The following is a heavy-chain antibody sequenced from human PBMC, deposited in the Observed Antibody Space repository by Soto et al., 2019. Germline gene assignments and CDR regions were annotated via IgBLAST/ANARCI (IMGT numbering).Heavy chain of an antibody. Sequence: EVQLLESGGGLVQPGGSLRLSCAASGFTFSSYAMSWVRQAPGKGLEWVSAISGSGGSTYYADSVKGRFTISRDNSKNTLYLQMNSLRAEDTAVYYCAKDRPRLRWYVRAGDYWGQGTLVTVSS. D-gene: IGHD4-17*01. CDR3: AKDRPRLRWYVRAGDY. CDR2: ISGSGGST. J-gene: IGHJ4*02. CDR1: GFTFSSYA. V-gene: IGHV3-23*01.